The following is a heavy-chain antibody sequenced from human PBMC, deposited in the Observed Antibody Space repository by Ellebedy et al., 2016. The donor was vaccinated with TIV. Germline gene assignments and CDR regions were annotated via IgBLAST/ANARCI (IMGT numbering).Heavy chain of an antibody. J-gene: IGHJ2*01. V-gene: IGHV4-34*09. Sequence: SETLSLXXTVSGGSFSGYYWGWIRQPPGKGLEWIGEIDHSGSTNYNPSLKSRVTISVDTSKNQFSLKLSSVTAADTAVYYCARVIDSSGYLWYFDLWGRGTLVTVSS. CDR2: IDHSGST. CDR1: GGSFSGYY. CDR3: ARVIDSSGYLWYFDL. D-gene: IGHD3-22*01.